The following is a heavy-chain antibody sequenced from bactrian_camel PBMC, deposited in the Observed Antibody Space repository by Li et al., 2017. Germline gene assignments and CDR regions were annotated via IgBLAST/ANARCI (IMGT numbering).Heavy chain of an antibody. J-gene: IGHJ6*01. V-gene: IGHV3S53*01. Sequence: HVQLVESGGGSVQAGGSLRLACVYSGFTYSSAFMGWFRQAPGKEREGVAAFDSDGTITYADSVKGRFTISRDNAKNTLYLEMTDLKPEDTAVYYCAADESWLLENFLEADFGHFGQGTQVTVS. CDR1: GFTYSSAF. CDR2: FDSDGTI. D-gene: IGHD2*01. CDR3: AADESWLLENFLEADFGH.